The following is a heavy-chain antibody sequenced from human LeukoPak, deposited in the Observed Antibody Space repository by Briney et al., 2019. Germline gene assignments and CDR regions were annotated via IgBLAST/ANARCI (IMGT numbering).Heavy chain of an antibody. J-gene: IGHJ4*02. CDR1: GGSFSGYY. D-gene: IGHD2-2*01. CDR3: ARGDLVPVPDISYYFDY. Sequence: SETLSLTCAVYGGSFSGYYWSWIRQPPGKGLEWIGEINHSGSTNYNPSLKSRVTISVDTSKNQFSLKLSSVTAADTAVYYCARGDLVPVPDISYYFDYWGQGTLVTVSS. V-gene: IGHV4-34*09. CDR2: INHSGST.